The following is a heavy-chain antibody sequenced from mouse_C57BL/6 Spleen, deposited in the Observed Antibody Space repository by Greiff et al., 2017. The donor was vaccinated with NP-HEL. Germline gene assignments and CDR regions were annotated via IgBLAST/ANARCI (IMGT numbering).Heavy chain of an antibody. CDR2: IHPNSGST. V-gene: IGHV1-64*01. Sequence: QVQLKQPGAELVKPGASVKLSCKASGYTFTSYWMHWVKQRPGQGLEWIGMIHPNSGSTNYNEKFKSKATLTVDKSSSTAYMQLSSLTSEDSAVYYCARSDEDYFDYWGQGTTLTVSS. J-gene: IGHJ2*01. CDR1: GYTFTSYW. CDR3: ARSDEDYFDY.